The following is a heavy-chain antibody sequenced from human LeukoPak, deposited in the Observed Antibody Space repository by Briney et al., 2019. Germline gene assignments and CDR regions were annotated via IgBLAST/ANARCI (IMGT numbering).Heavy chain of an antibody. CDR3: AKGQREYYGSGSYYNGAFDI. J-gene: IGHJ3*02. CDR1: GFTFSSYA. D-gene: IGHD3-10*01. Sequence: GGSLRLSCAASGFTFSSYAMSWVRQAPGKGLEWVSAISGSGGSTYYADSVKGRFTISRDNSKNTLYLQMNSLRAEDTAVYYCAKGQREYYGSGSYYNGAFDIWGQGTMVTVSS. CDR2: ISGSGGST. V-gene: IGHV3-23*01.